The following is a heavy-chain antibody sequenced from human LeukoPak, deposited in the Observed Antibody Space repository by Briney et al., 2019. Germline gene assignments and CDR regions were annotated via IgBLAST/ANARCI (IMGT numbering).Heavy chain of an antibody. CDR2: ISGSGNST. Sequence: PGGSLRLSCAASGFTFSSYVMSWVRQAPGKGLEWVSAISGSGNSTYYADSVKGRFTISRDNSKNTLYLQMNGLRPEDTAVYFCAKDWGNKFASGSSYLDSWGQGTLVTVSS. CDR3: AKDWGNKFASGSSYLDS. J-gene: IGHJ4*02. CDR1: GFTFSSYV. V-gene: IGHV3-23*01. D-gene: IGHD3-10*01.